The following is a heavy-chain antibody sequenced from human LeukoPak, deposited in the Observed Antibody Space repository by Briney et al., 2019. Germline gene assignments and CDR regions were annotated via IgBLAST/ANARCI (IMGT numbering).Heavy chain of an antibody. Sequence: ASVKVSCKTSGYTFTSSAISWVRQAPGQGLEWMGWTSPYNGNTKYTEKVQGRVTMTTDTSTDTAYMELTSLRSDDTAVYYCARDRALAGTPDYWGQGTLVTVAS. V-gene: IGHV1-18*01. J-gene: IGHJ4*02. CDR3: ARDRALAGTPDY. D-gene: IGHD6-19*01. CDR2: TSPYNGNT. CDR1: GYTFTSSA.